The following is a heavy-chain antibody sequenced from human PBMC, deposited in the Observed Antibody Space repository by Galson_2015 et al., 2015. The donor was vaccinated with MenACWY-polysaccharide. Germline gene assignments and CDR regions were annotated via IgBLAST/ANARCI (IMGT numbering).Heavy chain of an antibody. CDR1: GLSFSDYY. CDR2: ISTSGRTI. D-gene: IGHD2-8*02. Sequence: SLRLGCAASGLSFSDYYMSLFRQAPGKGLECVSYISTSGRTIYYADSVKGRFTISRDNAKNSLYLQMNSLRAEDTAVYYCASVHYWSFDYWVQGTLVTVSS. J-gene: IGHJ4*02. CDR3: ASVHYWSFDY. V-gene: IGHV3-11*01.